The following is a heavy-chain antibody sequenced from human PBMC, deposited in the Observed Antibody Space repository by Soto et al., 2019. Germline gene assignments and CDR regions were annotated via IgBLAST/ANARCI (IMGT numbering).Heavy chain of an antibody. CDR2: IYSSGST. CDR1: GYSISSGGYY. CDR3: ARGEYHYSRGSLLTD. J-gene: IGHJ4*02. Sequence: QVQLQASGPGLVKPSQTLSLTCTVSGYSISSGGYYWSWIRQHPGKGLEWIGYIYSSGSTYDNPSLKSRLSTSVDTSKNQFSLKLRSVTAADTAVYFCARGEYHYSRGSLLTDWGQGVLVTVSS. V-gene: IGHV4-31*03. D-gene: IGHD3-16*01.